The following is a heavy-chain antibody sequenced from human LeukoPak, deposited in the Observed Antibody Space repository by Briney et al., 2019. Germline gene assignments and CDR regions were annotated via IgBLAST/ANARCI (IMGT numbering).Heavy chain of an antibody. V-gene: IGHV3-23*01. CDR2: ISGSGGST. J-gene: IGHJ4*02. CDR1: GFTFSSYA. D-gene: IGHD3-22*01. Sequence: GGSLRLSCAASGFTFSSYAMSWVRQAPGRGLEWVSAISGSGGSTYYADSVKGRFTISRDNSKNTLYLQMNSLRAEDTAVYYCASPYYYDSSGSTLWDYWGQGTLVTVSS. CDR3: ASPYYYDSSGSTLWDY.